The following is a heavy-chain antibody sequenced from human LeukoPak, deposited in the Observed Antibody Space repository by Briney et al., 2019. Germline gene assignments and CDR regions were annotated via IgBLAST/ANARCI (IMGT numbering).Heavy chain of an antibody. V-gene: IGHV3-33*01. CDR3: ATYLVYCTSSNCPYFYMDV. Sequence: GGSLRLSCAASGFTFSTYGMHWVRQAPGKGLEWVAVVWYDESLKYYADSVKGRFTISRDNSKNTLLLQLNSLRAEDTAVYYCATYLVYCTSSNCPYFYMDVWGTGTTVIVSS. CDR1: GFTFSTYG. J-gene: IGHJ6*03. CDR2: VWYDESLK. D-gene: IGHD2-2*01.